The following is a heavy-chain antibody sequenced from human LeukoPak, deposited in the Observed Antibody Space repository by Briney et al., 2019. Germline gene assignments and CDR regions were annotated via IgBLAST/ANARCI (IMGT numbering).Heavy chain of an antibody. CDR3: ARLSDSWTGYSLDI. CDR1: GYTFTGYY. V-gene: IGHV1-2*02. Sequence: GASVKVSCKASGYTFTGYYMHWVRQAPGQGLEWMGWINPNSGGTNYAQKFQGRVTMTRNTSISTAYMELSSLRSEDTAVYYCARLSDSWTGYSLDIWGQGTMVTVSS. D-gene: IGHD3/OR15-3a*01. CDR2: INPNSGGT. J-gene: IGHJ3*02.